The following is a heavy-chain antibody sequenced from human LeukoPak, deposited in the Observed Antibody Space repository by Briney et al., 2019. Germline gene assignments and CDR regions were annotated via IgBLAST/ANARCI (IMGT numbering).Heavy chain of an antibody. J-gene: IGHJ5*02. V-gene: IGHV3-23*01. CDR2: ISATGDRT. D-gene: IGHD6-13*01. CDR3: AKDNRPYSSGWYVDP. Sequence: GGSLTLSCEASGLILRGHAMTWVRQAAGKGLEWVSTISATGDRTHYADAVKGRFTISRDNSRNTVYLQMTSLRAEDTATYYCAKDNRPYSSGWYVDPWGQGTLVTVSS. CDR1: GLILRGHA.